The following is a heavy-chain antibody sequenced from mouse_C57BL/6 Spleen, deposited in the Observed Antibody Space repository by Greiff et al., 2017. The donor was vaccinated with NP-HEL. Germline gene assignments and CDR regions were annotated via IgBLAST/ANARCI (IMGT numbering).Heavy chain of an antibody. V-gene: IGHV10-1*01. J-gene: IGHJ4*01. CDR3: VRQVNAMDY. CDR1: GFSFNTYA. CDR2: IRSKSNNYAT. Sequence: GGGLVQPKGSLKLSCAASGFSFNTYAMNWVRQAPGKGLEWVARIRSKSNNYATYYADSVKDRFTISRDDSESMLYLQMNNLKTEDTAMYYCVRQVNAMDYWGQGTSVTVSS.